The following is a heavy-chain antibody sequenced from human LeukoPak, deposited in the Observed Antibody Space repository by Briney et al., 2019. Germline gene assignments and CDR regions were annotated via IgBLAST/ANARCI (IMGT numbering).Heavy chain of an antibody. CDR2: IYYTGTT. D-gene: IGHD2-2*01. CDR3: ARRGYCGTTSCPLFDQ. J-gene: IGHJ4*02. V-gene: IGHV4-39*01. Sequence: SETLSLTCTVSGGSIISSNSYWGWIRQPPGKGLEWIAIIYYTGTTFYNPSLKSPVTISVDTSKNQFSLQLSSVTAADTAVYYCARRGYCGTTSCPLFDQWGQGTLVTVSS. CDR1: GGSIISSNSY.